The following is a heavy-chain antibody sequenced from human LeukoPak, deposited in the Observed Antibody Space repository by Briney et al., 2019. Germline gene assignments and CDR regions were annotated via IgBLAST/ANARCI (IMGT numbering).Heavy chain of an antibody. V-gene: IGHV3-30*18. Sequence: PGGSLRLSCAASGFTFSSYGMHWVRQAPGKGLEWVAVISYDGSNKYYADSVKGRFTISRDNSKNTLYLQTNSLRAEDTAVYYCAKDVGGSYYYGMDVWGQGTTVTVSS. D-gene: IGHD1-26*01. CDR3: AKDVGGSYYYGMDV. CDR1: GFTFSSYG. J-gene: IGHJ6*02. CDR2: ISYDGSNK.